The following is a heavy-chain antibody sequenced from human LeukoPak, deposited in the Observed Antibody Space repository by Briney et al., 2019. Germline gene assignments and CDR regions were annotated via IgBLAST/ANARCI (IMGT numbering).Heavy chain of an antibody. V-gene: IGHV3-33*01. CDR1: GFTFSNFA. CDR3: ARWYYSGWAFDY. J-gene: IGHJ4*02. CDR2: IWHDGSDK. Sequence: GGSLRLSCAASGFTFSNFAMHWVRQAPDRGLEWVAVIWHDGSDKYYADSVKGRFTISRDNSKNTLYLQVNSLRAEDTAVYYCARWYYSGWAFDYWGQGTLVTVSS. D-gene: IGHD6-19*01.